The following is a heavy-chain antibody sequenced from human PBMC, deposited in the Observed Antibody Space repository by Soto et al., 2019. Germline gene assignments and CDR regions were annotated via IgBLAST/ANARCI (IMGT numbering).Heavy chain of an antibody. J-gene: IGHJ4*02. V-gene: IGHV3-7*01. D-gene: IGHD6-19*01. CDR3: VRDGGTGWHFDS. Sequence: LRLSCEASGXTLSSYWMSWIRQAPGKGLEWVANTRQDGGQSYLVDSVQGRFTISRDNAKNSVYLQMNSLRAEDTAVYYCVRDGGTGWHFDSWGQGTLVTVSS. CDR2: TRQDGGQS. CDR1: GXTLSSYW.